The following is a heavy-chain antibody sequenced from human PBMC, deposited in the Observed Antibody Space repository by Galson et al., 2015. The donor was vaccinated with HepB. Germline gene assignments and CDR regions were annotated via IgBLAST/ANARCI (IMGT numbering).Heavy chain of an antibody. Sequence: SLRLSCAASGFTFSSYGMHWVRQAPGKGLEWVEVIWYDGSNKYYADSVKGRFTISRDNSKNTLYLQMNSLRAEDTAVYYCAREGIGIAAGGDAFDIWGQGTMVTVSS. V-gene: IGHV3-33*01. D-gene: IGHD6-13*01. CDR3: AREGIGIAAGGDAFDI. J-gene: IGHJ3*02. CDR1: GFTFSSYG. CDR2: IWYDGSNK.